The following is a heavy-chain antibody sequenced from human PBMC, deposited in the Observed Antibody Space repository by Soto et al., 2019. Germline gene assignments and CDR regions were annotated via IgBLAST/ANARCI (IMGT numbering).Heavy chain of an antibody. J-gene: IGHJ4*02. CDR1: GYTFTSYG. CDR3: ARDISVYGHKPEGFDY. Sequence: QVQLVQSGAEVKKPGASVKVSCKASGYTFTSYGISWVRQAPGQGLEWMGWISAYNGNTNYAQKLQGRVTMTTDPSTSTAYMELRSLRSDDTAVYYCARDISVYGHKPEGFDYWCQGTMVTVSS. CDR2: ISAYNGNT. V-gene: IGHV1-18*01. D-gene: IGHD2-21*01.